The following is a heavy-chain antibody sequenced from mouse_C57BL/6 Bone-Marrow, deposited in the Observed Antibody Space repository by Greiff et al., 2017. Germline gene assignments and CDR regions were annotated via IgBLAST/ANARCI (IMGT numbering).Heavy chain of an antibody. CDR2: ISYSGST. V-gene: IGHV3-1*01. J-gene: IGHJ1*03. Sequence: EVQGVESGPGMVKPSQSLSLTCTVTGYSITSGYDWHWIRHFPGNKLEWMGYISYSGSTNYNPSLKSRISITHDPSKNHFFLKLHSVTTEDTATYYCARGDWDYWYFDVWGTGTTVTVAS. CDR1: GYSITSGYD. CDR3: ARGDWDYWYFDV. D-gene: IGHD4-1*01.